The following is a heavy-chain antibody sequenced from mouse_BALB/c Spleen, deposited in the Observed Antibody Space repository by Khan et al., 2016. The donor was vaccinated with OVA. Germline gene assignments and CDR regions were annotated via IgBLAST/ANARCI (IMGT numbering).Heavy chain of an antibody. Sequence: QVQLKQSGAELVRPGVSVKFSCKGSGYTFTDFTLHWVKQSHAMSLEWIGVISTYYGDATYNQRFKDKATMTVDKSSSTAYMELARLTSEDSAIYDCTRGGGGNSFAYWGQGTLVTVSA. V-gene: IGHV1S137*01. CDR2: ISTYYGDA. J-gene: IGHJ3*01. D-gene: IGHD2-12*01. CDR1: GYTFTDFT. CDR3: TRGGGGNSFAY.